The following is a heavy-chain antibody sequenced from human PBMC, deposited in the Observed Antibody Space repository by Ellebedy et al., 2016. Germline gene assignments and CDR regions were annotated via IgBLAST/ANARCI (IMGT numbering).Heavy chain of an antibody. Sequence: GSLRLSCAVYGGSFSGYYWSWIRQPPGKGLEWIGEINHSGSTNYNPSLKSRVTISVDTSKNQFSLKLSSVTAADTAVYYCARGGYYYDSSGPSQRAAFDIWGQGTMVTVSS. V-gene: IGHV4-34*01. CDR1: GGSFSGYY. CDR3: ARGGYYYDSSGPSQRAAFDI. D-gene: IGHD3-22*01. J-gene: IGHJ3*02. CDR2: INHSGST.